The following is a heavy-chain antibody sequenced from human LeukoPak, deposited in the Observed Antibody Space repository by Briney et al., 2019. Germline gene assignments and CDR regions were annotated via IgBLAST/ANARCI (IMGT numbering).Heavy chain of an antibody. Sequence: GGSLRLSCAASGFTFSSYAMSWVRQAPGKGLEWVSAISGSGGSTYYADSVRGRFTISRDNSKNTLYLQMNRPRAEDTAVYYCAKASPYGGKGHFDYWGQGTLVTVSS. D-gene: IGHD4-17*01. V-gene: IGHV3-23*01. J-gene: IGHJ4*02. CDR1: GFTFSSYA. CDR3: AKASPYGGKGHFDY. CDR2: ISGSGGST.